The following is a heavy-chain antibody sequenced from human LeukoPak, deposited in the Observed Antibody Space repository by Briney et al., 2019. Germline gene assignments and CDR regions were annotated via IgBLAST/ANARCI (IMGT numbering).Heavy chain of an antibody. CDR1: GFTFSSYG. CDR2: ISYDGSNK. D-gene: IGHD3-3*01. CDR3: AKVGPFYDFWRGPFDY. J-gene: IGHJ4*02. V-gene: IGHV3-30*18. Sequence: GGSLRLSCAASGFTFSSYGMHWVRQAPGKGLEWVAVISYDGSNKYYADSVKGRFTISRDNSKNTLYLQMNSLRAEDTAVYYCAKVGPFYDFWRGPFDYWGQGTLVTVSS.